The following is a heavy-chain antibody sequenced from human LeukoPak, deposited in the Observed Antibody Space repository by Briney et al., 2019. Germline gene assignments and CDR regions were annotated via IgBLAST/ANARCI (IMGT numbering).Heavy chain of an antibody. D-gene: IGHD6-19*01. Sequence: GGSLRLSCVVSGLTFSSYSMTWVRQAPGMGLESVSAISGSGGYTYYADSVKGRFTISRDNSKNTLYLQMNSLRAEDTAIYYCAKAEGKNPTGGRWLDWGQGTLVTVSS. J-gene: IGHJ4*02. CDR3: AKAEGKNPTGGRWLD. CDR2: ISGSGGYT. V-gene: IGHV3-23*01. CDR1: GLTFSSYS.